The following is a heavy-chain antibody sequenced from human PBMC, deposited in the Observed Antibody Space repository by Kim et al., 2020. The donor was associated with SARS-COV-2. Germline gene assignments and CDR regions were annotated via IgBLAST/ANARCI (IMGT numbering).Heavy chain of an antibody. CDR3: ARLAAGTARDY. J-gene: IGHJ4*02. D-gene: IGHD6-13*01. Sequence: TYYNPSLKSRVTISVDTSKNQFSLKLSSVTAADTAVYYCARLAAGTARDYWGQGTLVTVSS. CDR2: T. V-gene: IGHV4-39*01.